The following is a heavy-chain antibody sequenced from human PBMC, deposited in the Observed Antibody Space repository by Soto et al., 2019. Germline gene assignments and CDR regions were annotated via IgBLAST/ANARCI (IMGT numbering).Heavy chain of an antibody. V-gene: IGHV3-30-3*01. CDR1: GFTFSSYA. Sequence: QVQLVESGGGVVQPGRSLRLSCAASGFTFSSYAMHWVRQAPGKGLEWVAVISYDGSNKYYADSVKGRFTISRDNSKNTLYLQMNSLRAEDTAVYYCARGRGVLRYFDWSGNWFDPWGQGTLVTVSS. J-gene: IGHJ5*02. CDR3: ARGRGVLRYFDWSGNWFDP. D-gene: IGHD3-9*01. CDR2: ISYDGSNK.